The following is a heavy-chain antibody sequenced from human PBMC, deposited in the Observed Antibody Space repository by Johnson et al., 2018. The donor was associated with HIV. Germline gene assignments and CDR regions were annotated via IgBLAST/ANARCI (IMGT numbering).Heavy chain of an antibody. CDR1: GFTFSSYA. D-gene: IGHD2-2*01. CDR3: TTDKGQPLSIDAFDI. CDR2: ISGSGGST. J-gene: IGHJ3*02. Sequence: VQLVESGGGLVQPGGSLRLSCAASGFTFSSYAMSWVRQAPGKGLEWVSAISGSGGSTYYADSVKGRFTISRDNSKNTLSLQMNSLKTEDTAVYYCTTDKGQPLSIDAFDIWGQGTMVTVSS. V-gene: IGHV3-23*04.